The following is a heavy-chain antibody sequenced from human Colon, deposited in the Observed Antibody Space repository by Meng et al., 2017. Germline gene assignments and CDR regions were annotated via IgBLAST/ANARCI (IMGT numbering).Heavy chain of an antibody. D-gene: IGHD2-15*01. J-gene: IGHJ6*02. Sequence: GESLKILCAASGFTFSSHSMNRVRQAPGKGLEWVSSISSSSSYIYYADSVKGRFTIFRDNAKNSLYLQMNSLRAEDTAVYYCARDSGLGYCSGGSCYYYYGMDVWGQGTTVTVSS. CDR3: ARDSGLGYCSGGSCYYYYGMDV. CDR1: GFTFSSHS. V-gene: IGHV3-21*01. CDR2: ISSSSSYI.